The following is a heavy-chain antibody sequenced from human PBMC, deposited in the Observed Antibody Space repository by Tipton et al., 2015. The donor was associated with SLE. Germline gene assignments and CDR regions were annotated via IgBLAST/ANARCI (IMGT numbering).Heavy chain of an antibody. D-gene: IGHD2/OR15-2a*01. CDR3: SARVAGLSTGSSEY. Sequence: TLSLTCTVSGGSISSSSYYWGWIRQAPGKGLEWIGSVSYSESTYYNPSLKSRVTISVDTSKNQFSLKLRSVTAADTAVYFCSARVAGLSTGSSEYWGQGILVTVSS. J-gene: IGHJ4*02. V-gene: IGHV4-39*01. CDR2: VSYSEST. CDR1: GGSISSSSYY.